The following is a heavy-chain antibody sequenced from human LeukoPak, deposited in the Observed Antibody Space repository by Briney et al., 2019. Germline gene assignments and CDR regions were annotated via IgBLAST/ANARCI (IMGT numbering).Heavy chain of an antibody. CDR2: ISAYNGNT. Sequence: GASVKVSCKASGYTFTSYGISWVRQAPGQGLEWMGWISAYNGNTNYAQKLQGRVTMTTDTSTSTTYMELRSLRSDDTAVYYCARVSWHSSSWYAPGPYYFDYWGQGTLVTVSS. V-gene: IGHV1-18*01. J-gene: IGHJ4*02. D-gene: IGHD6-13*01. CDR3: ARVSWHSSSWYAPGPYYFDY. CDR1: GYTFTSYG.